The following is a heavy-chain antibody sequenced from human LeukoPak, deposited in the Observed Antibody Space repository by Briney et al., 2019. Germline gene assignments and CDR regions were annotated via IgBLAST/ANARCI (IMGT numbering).Heavy chain of an antibody. Sequence: SETLSLTCTVSGYSISSGYYWGWIRQPPGKGLEWIGSIYHSGSTYYNPSLESRVTISVDTSKNQFSLKLSSVTAADTAVYYCARAYYDFWSGYHNWFDPWGQGTLVTVSS. CDR1: GYSISSGYY. D-gene: IGHD3-3*01. J-gene: IGHJ5*02. CDR2: IYHSGST. CDR3: ARAYYDFWSGYHNWFDP. V-gene: IGHV4-38-2*02.